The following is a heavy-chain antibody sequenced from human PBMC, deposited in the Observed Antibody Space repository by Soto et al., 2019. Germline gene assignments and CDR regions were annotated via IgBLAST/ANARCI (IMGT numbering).Heavy chain of an antibody. J-gene: IGHJ5*02. CDR1: GGSISSSSYY. Sequence: KQSQTLSLTCTVSGGSISSSSYYWGWIRQPPGKGLEWIGSIYYSGSTYYNPSLKSRVTISVDTSKNQFSLKLSSVTAADTAVYYCARLLYYDFWSGPDEMDWFDPWGQGTLVTVSS. V-gene: IGHV4-39*01. CDR2: IYYSGST. CDR3: ARLLYYDFWSGPDEMDWFDP. D-gene: IGHD3-3*01.